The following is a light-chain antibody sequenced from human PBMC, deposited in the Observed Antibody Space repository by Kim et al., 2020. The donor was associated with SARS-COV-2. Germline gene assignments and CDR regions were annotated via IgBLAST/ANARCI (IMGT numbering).Light chain of an antibody. CDR3: KQYDSLPIT. V-gene: IGKV1-33*01. CDR1: QDINKY. Sequence: AAVGDRVTFTCQASQDINKYLNWYQQKPGKAPNLLIDEAANLETGVPSRFSGSGSATDFTFSISSLQPEDIATYYCKQYDSLPITFGGGTKVDIK. CDR2: EAA. J-gene: IGKJ4*01.